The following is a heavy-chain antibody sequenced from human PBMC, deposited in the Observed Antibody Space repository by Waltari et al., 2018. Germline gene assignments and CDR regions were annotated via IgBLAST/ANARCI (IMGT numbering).Heavy chain of an antibody. CDR3: ARLGDDYGDYAIRWFDP. CDR2: ISSSSSYI. D-gene: IGHD4-17*01. CDR1: GFTFSSYS. Sequence: EVQLVESGGGLVKPGGSLRLSCAASGFTFSSYSMNWVRQAPGKGLVWVSSISSSSSYIYYADSVKGRFTISRDNAKNSLYLQMNSLRAEDTAVYYCARLGDDYGDYAIRWFDPWGQGTLVTVSS. V-gene: IGHV3-21*01. J-gene: IGHJ5*02.